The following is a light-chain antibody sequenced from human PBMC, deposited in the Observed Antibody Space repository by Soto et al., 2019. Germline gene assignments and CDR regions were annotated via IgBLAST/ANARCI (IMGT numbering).Light chain of an antibody. Sequence: EIVLTQSPGTLSLSPGERATLSCRASQSVSSSYLAWYQQKPGQAPRLLSYGASSRATGIPDRFSGSRSGTDFTLTISRLEPEDFAVYYCQQYGSSRSTFGQGTRLEIK. J-gene: IGKJ5*01. CDR1: QSVSSSY. V-gene: IGKV3-20*01. CDR3: QQYGSSRST. CDR2: GAS.